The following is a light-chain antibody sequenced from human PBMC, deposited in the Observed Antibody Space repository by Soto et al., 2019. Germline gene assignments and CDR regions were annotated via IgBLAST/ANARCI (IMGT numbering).Light chain of an antibody. CDR1: QTVTSSF. Sequence: EIVLTQSPDTLSLFPGERATLSCRASQTVTSSFLAWYQQKPGQAPRLLISGASNRATDIPDRFNGSGSGTDFTLAINRVEPEDFAVYFCQQYGSLPRAFGQGTKVDI. V-gene: IGKV3-20*01. CDR2: GAS. CDR3: QQYGSLPRA. J-gene: IGKJ1*01.